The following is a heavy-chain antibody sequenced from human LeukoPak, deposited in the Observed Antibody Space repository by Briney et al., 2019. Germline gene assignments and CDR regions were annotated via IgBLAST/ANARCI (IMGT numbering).Heavy chain of an antibody. V-gene: IGHV4-39*01. Sequence: SETLSLTCTVSGAPVSGSPYYWGWIRQPPGKGLERIGSIYSSGSTYYNASLQSRVTISIETSKNQISLRLNSVTAADTAIYYCAKSGGYGLIDYWGQGTLVTVSS. CDR1: GAPVSGSPYY. CDR3: AKSGGYGLIDY. J-gene: IGHJ4*02. CDR2: IYSSGST. D-gene: IGHD1-26*01.